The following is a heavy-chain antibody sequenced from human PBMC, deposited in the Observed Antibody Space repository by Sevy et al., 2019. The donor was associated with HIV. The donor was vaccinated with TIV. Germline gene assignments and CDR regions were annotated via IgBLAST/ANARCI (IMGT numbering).Heavy chain of an antibody. CDR1: GFTFSDNY. Sequence: GGSLRLSCAASGFTFSDNYMSWIRQAPGKELEWVTYNSSRGSTIYYADSVKGRFTISRDNANNSLYLQRTSLRAEATAVYYCARVRYNYGSYYFDHWGQGTLVTVSS. CDR3: ARVRYNYGSYYFDH. D-gene: IGHD5-18*01. V-gene: IGHV3-11*01. J-gene: IGHJ4*02. CDR2: NSSRGSTI.